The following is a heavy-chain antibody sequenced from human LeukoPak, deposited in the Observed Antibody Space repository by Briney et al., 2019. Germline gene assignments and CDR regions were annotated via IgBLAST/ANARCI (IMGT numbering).Heavy chain of an antibody. CDR2: ISYNGVT. D-gene: IGHD1-26*01. J-gene: IGHJ5*02. Sequence: SATLSLTCSVSGDSIRTNNYFWGWIRQPPGMGLEWIGSISYNGVTYYNPSLKSRASVSVDTSKNQFSLNLNSVTAADMAIYYCARRPGHTWDMGNWFDPWGQGTLVTVSS. V-gene: IGHV4-39*01. CDR1: GDSIRTNNYF. CDR3: ARRPGHTWDMGNWFDP.